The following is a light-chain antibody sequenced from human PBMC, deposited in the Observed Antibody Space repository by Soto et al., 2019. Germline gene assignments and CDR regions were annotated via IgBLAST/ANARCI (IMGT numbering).Light chain of an antibody. CDR3: ETWDSNTRV. CDR1: SGHSSYI. CDR2: LEGSGSY. Sequence: QPVLTQSSSASASLGSSVKLTCTLSSGHSSYIIAWHQQQPGKAPRYLMKLEGSGSYNKGSGVPDRFSGSSSGADRYLTISNLPFEDDADYYCETWDSNTRVFGGGTKLTVL. V-gene: IGLV4-60*02. J-gene: IGLJ2*01.